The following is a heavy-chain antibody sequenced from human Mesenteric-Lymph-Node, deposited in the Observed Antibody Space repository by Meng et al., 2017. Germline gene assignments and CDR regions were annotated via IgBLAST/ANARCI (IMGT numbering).Heavy chain of an antibody. J-gene: IGHJ4*02. V-gene: IGHV7-4-1*02. CDR1: GYTFTTYA. CDR2: INTKTGNP. Sequence: QEQLVQSGSEWKKPGASVKVSCKASGYTFTTYAINWVRQAPGQGLEWMGWINTKTGNPTYAQGFTGRFVFSLDTSVSTAYLQISSLKAEDTAVYYCARDLVGATRGYWGQGTLVTVSS. D-gene: IGHD1-26*01. CDR3: ARDLVGATRGY.